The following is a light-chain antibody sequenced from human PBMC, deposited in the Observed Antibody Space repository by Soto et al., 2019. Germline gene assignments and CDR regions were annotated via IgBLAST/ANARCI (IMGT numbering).Light chain of an antibody. CDR2: GAS. Sequence: EIVLTQSPGTLSLSPGERGTLSCRASQSVSSTLAWYQQKPGQTPRLLIYGASTRATGVPARFSGSASGTEFTLTITSLQSEDFAVYYCQHYANWPLTFGGGTKVDIK. CDR3: QHYANWPLT. CDR1: QSVSST. J-gene: IGKJ4*01. V-gene: IGKV3-15*01.